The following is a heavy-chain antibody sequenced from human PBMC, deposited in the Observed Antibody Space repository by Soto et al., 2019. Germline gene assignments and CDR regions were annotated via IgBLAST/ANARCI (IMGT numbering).Heavy chain of an antibody. CDR1: GGSISSGDYY. D-gene: IGHD6-13*01. CDR3: AREMFSRTWYPGD. CDR2: VYYSGIP. V-gene: IGHV4-31*03. J-gene: IGHJ4*02. Sequence: QVQLQESGPGLVRPSQTLSLTCTVSGGSISSGDYYWSWIRQHPGRGLEWIGYVYYSGIPFYNPSLKGRLTISVDTSKNQFYLRLGSVTAADTAVYFCAREMFSRTWYPGDWGQGTLVTVSS.